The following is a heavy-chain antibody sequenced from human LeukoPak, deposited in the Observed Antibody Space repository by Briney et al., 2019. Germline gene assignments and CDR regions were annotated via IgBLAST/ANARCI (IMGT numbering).Heavy chain of an antibody. V-gene: IGHV4-30-4*01. Sequence: RSQTLSLTRTVSGGSISSGDYYWSWIRQPPGKGLEWIGYIYYSGSTYYNPSLKSRVTISVDTSKNQFSLKLSSVTAADTAVYYCARDSVYCSSTSCYYYGMGVWGQGTTVTVSS. CDR1: GGSISSGDYY. CDR2: IYYSGST. J-gene: IGHJ6*02. D-gene: IGHD2-2*01. CDR3: ARDSVYCSSTSCYYYGMGV.